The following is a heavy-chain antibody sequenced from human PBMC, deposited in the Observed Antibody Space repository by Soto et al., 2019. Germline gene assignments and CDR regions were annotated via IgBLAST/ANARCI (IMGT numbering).Heavy chain of an antibody. Sequence: QVQLQESGPGLVKPSQTLSLSCTVSGGSISSGGYYWSWIRQHPGKGLEWIGYVYYTGSTYYNPSLKSRVIISVDTTKNQFALELCSGTTADTAVYYCARQEGGYSSSGGYFDYWGQGTLVTVSS. CDR2: VYYTGST. J-gene: IGHJ4*02. D-gene: IGHD6-6*01. CDR1: GGSISSGGYY. V-gene: IGHV4-31*03. CDR3: ARQEGGYSSSGGYFDY.